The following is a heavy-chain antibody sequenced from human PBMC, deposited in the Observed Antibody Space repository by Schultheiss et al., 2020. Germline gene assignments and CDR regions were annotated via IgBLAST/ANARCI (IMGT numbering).Heavy chain of an antibody. D-gene: IGHD3-22*01. CDR2: IKQDGCEK. Sequence: GGSLRLSCAASGFTFSSYWMSWVRQAPGKGLEWVANIKQDGCEKYYVDSVKGRFTISRDNAKNSLYLQMNSLRAEDTAVYYCARGKSRPGNVVSLLLVVGYSGGGGPFDYWGQGTLVTVSS. CDR3: ARGKSRPGNVVSLLLVVGYSGGGGPFDY. V-gene: IGHV3-7*04. J-gene: IGHJ4*02. CDR1: GFTFSSYW.